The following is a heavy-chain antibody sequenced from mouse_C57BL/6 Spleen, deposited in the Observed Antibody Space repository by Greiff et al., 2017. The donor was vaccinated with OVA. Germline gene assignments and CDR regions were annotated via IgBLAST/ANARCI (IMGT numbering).Heavy chain of an antibody. J-gene: IGHJ2*01. CDR2: IDPEDGET. D-gene: IGHD2-1*01. CDR1: GFNIKDYY. Sequence: EVQLQQSGAELVKPGASVKLSCTASGFNIKDYYMHWVKQRPEQGLEWIGRIDPEDGETKYAPKFPGKATLTADTSSNTAYLQLSSLTSEDTAGDDCAKATVTTCYFDCWGQGTTLTVSS. CDR3: AKATVTTCYFDC. V-gene: IGHV14-2*01.